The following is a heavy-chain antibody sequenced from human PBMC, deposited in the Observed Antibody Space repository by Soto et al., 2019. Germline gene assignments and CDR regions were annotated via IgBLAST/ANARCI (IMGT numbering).Heavy chain of an antibody. D-gene: IGHD2-2*01. Sequence: SETLSLTCTVSGGSISSYYWSWIRQPPEKGLEWIGYIYYSGSTNYNPSLKSRVTISVDTSKNQFSLKLSSVTAADTAVYYCARAVVPAATQYYYYYYMDVWGKGTTVTVSS. J-gene: IGHJ6*03. CDR3: ARAVVPAATQYYYYYYMDV. CDR2: IYYSGST. CDR1: GGSISSYY. V-gene: IGHV4-59*12.